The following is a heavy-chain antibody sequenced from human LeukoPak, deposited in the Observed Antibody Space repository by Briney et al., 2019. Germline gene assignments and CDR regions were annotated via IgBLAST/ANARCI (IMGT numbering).Heavy chain of an antibody. CDR1: GGTFSSYA. Sequence: GASVKVSCKASGGTFSSYAISWVRQAPGQGLEWLGGIFSIFGTADYAQKFQGRVTMTRNTSISTAYMELSSLRSEDTAVYYCASTGTPGDDSFDYWGQGTLVTVSS. D-gene: IGHD2-21*02. CDR2: IFSIFGTA. CDR3: ASTGTPGDDSFDY. J-gene: IGHJ4*02. V-gene: IGHV1-69*05.